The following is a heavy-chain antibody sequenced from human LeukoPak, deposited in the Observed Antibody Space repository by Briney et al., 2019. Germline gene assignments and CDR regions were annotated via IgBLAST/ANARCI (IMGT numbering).Heavy chain of an antibody. CDR1: GGTFSSYA. Sequence: ASVKVSCKASGGTFSSYAISWVRQAPGQGLEWMGRIIPIFGTANYAQKFQGRVTITTDESTSTAYMELSSLRSEDTAVYYCACKPTIFGVVTDHDAFDIWGQGTMVTVSS. J-gene: IGHJ3*02. V-gene: IGHV1-69*05. CDR2: IIPIFGTA. CDR3: ACKPTIFGVVTDHDAFDI. D-gene: IGHD3-3*01.